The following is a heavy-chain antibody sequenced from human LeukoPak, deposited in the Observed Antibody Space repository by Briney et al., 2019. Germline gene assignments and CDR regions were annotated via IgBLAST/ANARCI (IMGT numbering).Heavy chain of an antibody. CDR1: GYTFTSYA. Sequence: GASVKVSFKASGYTFTSYAMHWVRQAPGQRLEWMGWINAGNGNTKYSQKFQGRVTITRDTSASTAYMELSSLRSEDRAVYYCARGGFGSYQLYYFDYWGQGTLVTVSS. V-gene: IGHV1-3*01. D-gene: IGHD1-26*01. CDR3: ARGGFGSYQLYYFDY. J-gene: IGHJ4*02. CDR2: INAGNGNT.